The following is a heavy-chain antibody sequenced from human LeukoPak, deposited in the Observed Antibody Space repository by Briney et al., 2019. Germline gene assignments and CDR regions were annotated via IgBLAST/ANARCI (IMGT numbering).Heavy chain of an antibody. CDR3: AHFTWDVRGLGGDY. D-gene: IGHD1-26*01. CDR2: ISGSGVST. V-gene: IGHV3-23*01. Sequence: GGSLRLSCAASGFNFSNYAMSWVRQAPGKGLEWASGISGSGVSTFYADSVKGRFTISRDNSKNTLYLQLNSLRAEDTAVYYCAHFTWDVRGLGGDYWGQGTLVTVSS. CDR1: GFNFSNYA. J-gene: IGHJ4*02.